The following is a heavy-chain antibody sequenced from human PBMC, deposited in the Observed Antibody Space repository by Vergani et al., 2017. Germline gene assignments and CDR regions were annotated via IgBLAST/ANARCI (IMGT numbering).Heavy chain of an antibody. CDR1: GYSFTTYW. Sequence: EVQLVQSGAEVKKPGESLKISCKGSGYSFTTYWIGWVRQIPGKGLEWMGIIYPGDSDTRYSPSFQGQVTIAADKSISTAFMQWRLKASDTAMYYCARRGENGDAFDIWGQGTMVTVSS. CDR2: IYPGDSDT. CDR3: ARRGENGDAFDI. D-gene: IGHD2-21*01. V-gene: IGHV5-51*01. J-gene: IGHJ3*02.